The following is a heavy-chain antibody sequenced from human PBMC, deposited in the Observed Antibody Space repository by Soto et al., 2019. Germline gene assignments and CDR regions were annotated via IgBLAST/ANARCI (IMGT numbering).Heavy chain of an antibody. V-gene: IGHV3-30*18. CDR3: AKDRDIVVVPTAMDH. J-gene: IGHJ4*02. CDR1: GFTFSSYG. CDR2: ISDGGSDK. D-gene: IGHD2-2*01. Sequence: QVQLVESGGGVVQPGRSLRLSCAASGFTFSSYGIHWVRQAPVKGLEWVAVISDGGSDKFYTDSVKGRFTISRDNSKITRYVQMNSLRAEDTAVYYCAKDRDIVVVPTAMDHWGQGTLVTVSS.